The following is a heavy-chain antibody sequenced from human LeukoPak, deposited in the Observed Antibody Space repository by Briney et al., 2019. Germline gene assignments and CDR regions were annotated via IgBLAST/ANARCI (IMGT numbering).Heavy chain of an antibody. D-gene: IGHD1-1*01. CDR3: AREVRRAGRSEKSDY. J-gene: IGHJ4*02. Sequence: ASVKVSCKASGYTFIRYGISWVRQAPGQGLEWMGWISAYNGHTNYAQKLQGRVTMTTDTSTSTAYMELRSLRSDDTAVYYCAREVRRAGRSEKSDYWGQGTLVTVSS. CDR1: GYTFIRYG. CDR2: ISAYNGHT. V-gene: IGHV1-18*04.